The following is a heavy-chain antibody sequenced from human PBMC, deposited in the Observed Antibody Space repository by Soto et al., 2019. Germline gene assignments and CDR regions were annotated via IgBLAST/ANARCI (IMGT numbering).Heavy chain of an antibody. CDR2: IYYSGST. Sequence: SETLSLTCTVSGGSISSYYWSWIRQPPGKGLEWIGYIYYSGSTNYNPSLKSRVTISVDTSKNQFSLKLSSVTAADTAVYYCARRGGYQTWGYYYYYYMDVWGKGTTVTVSS. V-gene: IGHV4-59*01. CDR3: ARRGGYQTWGYYYYYYMDV. J-gene: IGHJ6*03. D-gene: IGHD5-12*01. CDR1: GGSISSYY.